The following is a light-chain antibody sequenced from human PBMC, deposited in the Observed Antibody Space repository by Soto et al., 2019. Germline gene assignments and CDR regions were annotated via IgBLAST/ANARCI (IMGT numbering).Light chain of an antibody. CDR3: LSYTSANTRV. V-gene: IGLV2-14*01. CDR1: SSDVGGYKF. J-gene: IGLJ3*02. Sequence: QSALTQPASVSGSPGQSITISCTGTSSDVGGYKFVSWYQHHPGKAPKLMIYEVNNRPSGVSDRFSGSKSGNAASLTISGLQPEDEADYYCLSYTSANTRVFGGGTKPPS. CDR2: EVN.